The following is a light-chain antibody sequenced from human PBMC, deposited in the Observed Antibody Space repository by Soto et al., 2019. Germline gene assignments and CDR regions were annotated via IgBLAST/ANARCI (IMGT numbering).Light chain of an antibody. J-gene: IGLJ7*01. CDR3: SSYSSSSTLV. V-gene: IGLV2-14*01. Sequence: QSVLTQPASVSGSPGQSITISCTGTSSDVGGYNYVSWYQQDPGKAPKLMIYEVNNRPSGVSNRFSGSKSGNTASLTISGLQAEDEADYYCSSYSSSSTLVFGGGTQLTVL. CDR1: SSDVGGYNY. CDR2: EVN.